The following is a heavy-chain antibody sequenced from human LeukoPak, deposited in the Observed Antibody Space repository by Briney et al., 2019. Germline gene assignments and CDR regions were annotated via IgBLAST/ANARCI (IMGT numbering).Heavy chain of an antibody. CDR2: IYYSGST. J-gene: IGHJ3*02. V-gene: IGHV4-59*01. CDR1: GGSISSYY. CDR3: ARDVRYYDSSGYYDAFDI. D-gene: IGHD3-22*01. Sequence: SETLSLTCTVSGGSISSYYWSWIRQPPGKGLEWIGYIYYSGSTNYNPSLKSRVTISVDTSKNQFSLKLSSVTAADTAVYYCARDVRYYDSSGYYDAFDIWGQGTMVTVSS.